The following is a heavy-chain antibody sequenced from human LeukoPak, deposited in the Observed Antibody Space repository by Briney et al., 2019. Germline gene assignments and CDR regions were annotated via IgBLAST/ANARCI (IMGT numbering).Heavy chain of an antibody. D-gene: IGHD2-15*01. CDR2: IYSDGRT. V-gene: IGHV3-53*01. CDR1: GFTVSSNY. J-gene: IGHJ4*02. Sequence: GGSLRLSCAASGFTVSSNYMSWVRQAPGKGLEWVSVIYSDGRTYYADSVKGRFTISRDNSKDTLYLQMNNLRAEDTAVYYCAKDRRRYCSGGSCYVLDYWGQGTLVTVSS. CDR3: AKDRRRYCSGGSCYVLDY.